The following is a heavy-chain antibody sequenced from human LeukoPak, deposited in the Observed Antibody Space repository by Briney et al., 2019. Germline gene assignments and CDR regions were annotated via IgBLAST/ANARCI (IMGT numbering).Heavy chain of an antibody. V-gene: IGHV1-2*02. Sequence: ASVKVSCKASGYTFTDYYMHWVRQAPGQGLEWMGWINPNSGGTNYAQKFQGRVTMTRDTSISTAYMELSRLRSDDTAVYYCARDREQQLALGAFDIWGQGTMVTVSS. D-gene: IGHD6-13*01. CDR2: INPNSGGT. CDR1: GYTFTDYY. J-gene: IGHJ3*02. CDR3: ARDREQQLALGAFDI.